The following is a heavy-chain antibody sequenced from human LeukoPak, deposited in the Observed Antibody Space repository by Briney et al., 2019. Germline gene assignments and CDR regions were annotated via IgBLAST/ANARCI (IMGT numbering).Heavy chain of an antibody. Sequence: PGGSLRLSCAASGFTFSSYAMSWVRQAPARGLEWVSSLRGDGETFYADSVKGRFTLSRDESRNTVYLQMNNLRVEDTAEYFCAKASWVSSADAVLWGKGTLVTVSS. J-gene: IGHJ4*02. CDR2: LRGDGET. D-gene: IGHD3-16*01. CDR1: GFTFSSYA. CDR3: AKASWVSSADAVL. V-gene: IGHV3-23*01.